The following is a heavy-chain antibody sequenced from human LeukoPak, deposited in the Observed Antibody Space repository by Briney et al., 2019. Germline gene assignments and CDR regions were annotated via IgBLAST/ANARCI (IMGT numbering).Heavy chain of an antibody. D-gene: IGHD6-6*01. Sequence: GASVKVSCKASEYTFTGYYMHWVRQAPGQGLEWMGWINPNSGGTNYAQKFQGRVTMTRDTSISTAYMELSRLRSDDTAVYYCARGGKTTRVYSSSSLIDYWGQGTLVTVSS. V-gene: IGHV1-2*02. CDR2: INPNSGGT. CDR3: ARGGKTTRVYSSSSLIDY. CDR1: EYTFTGYY. J-gene: IGHJ4*02.